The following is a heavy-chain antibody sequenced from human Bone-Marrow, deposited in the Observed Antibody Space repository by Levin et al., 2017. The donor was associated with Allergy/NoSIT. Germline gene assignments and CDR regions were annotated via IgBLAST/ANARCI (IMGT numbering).Heavy chain of an antibody. CDR1: GYSFSEHH. CDR2: IFPHNGGT. V-gene: IGHV1-2*02. D-gene: IGHD1-7*01. CDR3: VRENWHYDY. Sequence: ASVKVSCKVSGYSFSEHHIHWMRQAPGQGLEWLGVIFPHNGGTTYAQNFQGRVTLTRDTSITTVYMELRSLTSDDTAVYYCVRENWHYDYWGQGTLVSVSS. J-gene: IGHJ4*02.